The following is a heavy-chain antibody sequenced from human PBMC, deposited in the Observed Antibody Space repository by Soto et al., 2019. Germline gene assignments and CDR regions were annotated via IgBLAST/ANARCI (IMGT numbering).Heavy chain of an antibody. J-gene: IGHJ4*02. Sequence: LSLTCAVYGGSFSGYYWSWIRQPPGKGLEWIGEINHSGSTSYNPSLKSRVTISVDTSKNQFSLKLSSVTAADTAVYYCARGAGTIRKSDYWGQGTLVTVSS. V-gene: IGHV4-34*01. CDR3: ARGAGTIRKSDY. CDR2: INHSGST. CDR1: GGSFSGYY. D-gene: IGHD1-7*01.